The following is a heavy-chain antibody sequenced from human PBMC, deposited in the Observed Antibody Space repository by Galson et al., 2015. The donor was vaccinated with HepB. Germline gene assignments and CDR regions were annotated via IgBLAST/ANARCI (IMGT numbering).Heavy chain of an antibody. CDR2: ISAGGVST. D-gene: IGHD4-17*01. CDR3: AKLRGHNYYFAMDV. V-gene: IGHV3-23*01. J-gene: IGHJ6*02. CDR1: GFTFSNYA. Sequence: LRLSCAASGFTFSNYAMNWVRQAPGEGLQWVSTISAGGVSTDYADSVKGRFTISRDNSKNTLFLQMNTLRAEDRAVYYCAKLRGHNYYFAMDVWGQGTTVIVSS.